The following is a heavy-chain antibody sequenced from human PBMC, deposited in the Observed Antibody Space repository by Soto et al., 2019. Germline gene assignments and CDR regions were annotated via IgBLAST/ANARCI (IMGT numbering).Heavy chain of an antibody. CDR3: ARDPSHGSGSYLDY. Sequence: QVQLVERGGGVVQPGRSLRLSCTASGFSFNNYGMHWVRQAPGKGLEWVAVIWYDGSNKYDAGSVKGRFTISRDNSKNTLYLQMSSLRAEDTAVYFCARDPSHGSGSYLDYWGQGTLVTVSS. J-gene: IGHJ4*02. CDR1: GFSFNNYG. D-gene: IGHD3-10*01. CDR2: IWYDGSNK. V-gene: IGHV3-33*01.